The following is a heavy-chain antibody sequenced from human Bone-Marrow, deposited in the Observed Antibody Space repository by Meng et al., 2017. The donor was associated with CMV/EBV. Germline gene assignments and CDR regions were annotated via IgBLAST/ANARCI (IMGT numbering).Heavy chain of an antibody. D-gene: IGHD1-1*01. CDR3: AREPDNLDY. J-gene: IGHJ4*02. CDR2: IRSRAASYAT. Sequence: GESLKISCAASGFTFSDFTIHWVRQASGKGLEWVGRIRSRAASYATVYGASVRGRFTISRDDSKNTAYLQMNGLRAEDTAVYYCAREPDNLDYWGQGTLVTVSS. V-gene: IGHV3-73*01. CDR1: GFTFSDFT.